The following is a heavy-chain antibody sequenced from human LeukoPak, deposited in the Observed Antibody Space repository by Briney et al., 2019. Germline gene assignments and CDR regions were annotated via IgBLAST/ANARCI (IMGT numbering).Heavy chain of an antibody. J-gene: IGHJ4*02. D-gene: IGHD2-2*01. CDR3: ATEYCASSSCRFDS. CDR1: GGSISSSSYY. Sequence: PSETLSLTCTVSGGSISSSSYYWGWIRQPPGKGLEWIGSIYYSGSTYYNPSLKSRVTISLDTSKKQFSLKLTSVTAADTAIYYCATEYCASSSCRFDSWGQRTLVTVSS. V-gene: IGHV4-39*07. CDR2: IYYSGST.